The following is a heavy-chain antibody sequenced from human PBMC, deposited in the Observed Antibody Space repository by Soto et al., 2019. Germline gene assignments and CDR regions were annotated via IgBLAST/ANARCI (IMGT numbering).Heavy chain of an antibody. CDR3: DRHRDGYNSYTHAFDI. CDR1: GDSVSSNSAT. Sequence: SQTLSLTCAISGDSVSSNSATWNWIRQSPSRGLEWLGRTYYRSKWYNEYALSVKSRITINPDTSKNQFSLQLKSVTPEETAVYYRDRHRDGYNSYTHAFDIWGQGTMVTVSS. V-gene: IGHV6-1*01. J-gene: IGHJ3*02. D-gene: IGHD5-18*01. CDR2: TYYRSKWYN.